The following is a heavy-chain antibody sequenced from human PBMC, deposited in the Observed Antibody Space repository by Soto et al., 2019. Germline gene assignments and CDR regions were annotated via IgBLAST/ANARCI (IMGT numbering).Heavy chain of an antibody. CDR2: IYHSGST. D-gene: IGHD2-2*01. CDR3: ARGHVRVVVWWFDP. CDR1: GYSISSGYY. Sequence: SETLSLTCAVSGYSISSGYYWGWIRQPPGKGLEWIGSIYHSGSTYYNQSLKSRVTISVDTSKNQFSLKLSSVTAADTAVYYCARGHVRVVVWWFDPWGQGTLVTVSS. V-gene: IGHV4-38-2*01. J-gene: IGHJ5*02.